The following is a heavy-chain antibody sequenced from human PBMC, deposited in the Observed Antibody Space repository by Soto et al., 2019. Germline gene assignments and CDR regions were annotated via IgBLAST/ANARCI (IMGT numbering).Heavy chain of an antibody. D-gene: IGHD1-26*01. J-gene: IGHJ5*02. Sequence: QVQLVQSGGDMKKPGASVKVSCKASGYTFTNYGISWVRQAPGQGLEWMGWISAYNGNTNYPQKFQGRVTMTTDTSTTTAYIELRSLRFDDTAVYYRARPVGATLRWFDPWGQGTLVTVSS. CDR3: ARPVGATLRWFDP. V-gene: IGHV1-18*01. CDR1: GYTFTNYG. CDR2: ISAYNGNT.